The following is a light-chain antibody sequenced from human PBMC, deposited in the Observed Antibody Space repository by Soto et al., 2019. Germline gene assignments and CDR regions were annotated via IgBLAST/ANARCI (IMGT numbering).Light chain of an antibody. CDR2: KVS. CDR1: QSLVSSDGNTC. CDR3: LQWTPRAPT. V-gene: IGKV2D-30*01. Sequence: DVVMTQSPLSLPVILGQPASISCRSSQSLVSSDGNTCLNWFQQRPGQSPRRLIYKVSNWDSGVPGRFRGRGSGPCFPTKIRRGGGEDVGVFFRLQWTPRAPTFGQGTKVEVK. J-gene: IGKJ1*01.